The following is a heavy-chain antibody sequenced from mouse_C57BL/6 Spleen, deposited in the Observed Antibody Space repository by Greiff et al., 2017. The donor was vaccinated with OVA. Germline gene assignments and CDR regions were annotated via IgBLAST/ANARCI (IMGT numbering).Heavy chain of an antibody. Sequence: VQLQQSGAELVRPGASVTLSCKASGYTFTDYEMHWVKQTPVHGLEWIGAIDPETGGTAYNQKFKGKAILTADKSSSTAYMELRSLTSEDSAVYYCTRGGVYDGYFDYWGQGTTLTVSS. CDR3: TRGGVYDGYFDY. CDR2: IDPETGGT. D-gene: IGHD2-3*01. V-gene: IGHV1-15*01. CDR1: GYTFTDYE. J-gene: IGHJ2*01.